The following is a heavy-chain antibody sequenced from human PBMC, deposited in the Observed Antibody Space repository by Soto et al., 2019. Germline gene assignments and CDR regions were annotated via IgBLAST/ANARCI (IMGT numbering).Heavy chain of an antibody. J-gene: IGHJ4*02. CDR1: GFTFTSSA. CDR2: IVVGSGNT. Sequence: SVKVSCKASGFTFTSSAVQWVRQARGQRLEWIGWIVVGSGNTNYAQKFQERVTITRDMSTSTAYMELSSLRSEDTAVYYCAADRSFYCDSSGYYSDYWGQGTLVTVSS. D-gene: IGHD3-22*01. CDR3: AADRSFYCDSSGYYSDY. V-gene: IGHV1-58*01.